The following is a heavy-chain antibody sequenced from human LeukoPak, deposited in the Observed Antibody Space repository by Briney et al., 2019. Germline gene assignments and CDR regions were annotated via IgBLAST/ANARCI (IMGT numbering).Heavy chain of an antibody. CDR1: GFTFSSYA. CDR2: IYYTGST. D-gene: IGHD2/OR15-2a*01. V-gene: IGHV4-30-2*01. Sequence: LRLSCAASGFTFSSYAMSWVRQAPGKGLEWIGYIYYTGSTYYNPSLKSRVTISVDRSKNQFSLRLSSVTAADTAVYYCARDYCSTTTCAYCDSWGQGTPVTVSS. J-gene: IGHJ5*01. CDR3: ARDYCSTTTCAYCDS.